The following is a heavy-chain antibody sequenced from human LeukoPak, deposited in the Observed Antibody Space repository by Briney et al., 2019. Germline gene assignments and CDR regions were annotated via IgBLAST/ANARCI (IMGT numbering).Heavy chain of an antibody. CDR3: ARGVTGKNYFDY. J-gene: IGHJ4*02. V-gene: IGHV3-53*01. CDR2: IYSGGGT. Sequence: GGSLRLSCAASGFTVSSNYMSWVRQAPGKGLEWVSVIYSGGGTYYADSVKGRFTISRDNSKNTLYLQMNSPRAEDTAVYYCARGVTGKNYFDYWGQGTLVTVSS. D-gene: IGHD3-10*01. CDR1: GFTVSSNY.